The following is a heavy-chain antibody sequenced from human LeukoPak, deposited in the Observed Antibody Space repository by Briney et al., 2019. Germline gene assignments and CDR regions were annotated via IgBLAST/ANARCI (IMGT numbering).Heavy chain of an antibody. V-gene: IGHV4-4*07. CDR2: IYTSGIT. Sequence: SETLSLTCTVSGGSISSYYWTWIRQPAGKGLEWIGRIYTSGITNYNPSLKSRVTMSVDTSKNQFSLKLSSVTAADTAVYYCARDVHYYSSGYYRDYWGQGTLVTVSS. CDR3: ARDVHYYSSGYYRDY. CDR1: GGSISSYY. D-gene: IGHD3-22*01. J-gene: IGHJ4*02.